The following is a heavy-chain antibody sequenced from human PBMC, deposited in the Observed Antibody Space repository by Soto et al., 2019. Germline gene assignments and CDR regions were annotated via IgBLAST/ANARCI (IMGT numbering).Heavy chain of an antibody. Sequence: SETLCLTCTVSGGSIRSSSYYWGWIRQPPGKGLEWIGNIYYSGSTSYNPSLNSRVTISLDRSTKQLSLKLSSATAADTAMYHCVRQGIGPLHGLVDVWGRGTTVTVSS. CDR2: IYYSGST. J-gene: IGHJ6*02. CDR1: GGSIRSSSYY. D-gene: IGHD3-10*01. V-gene: IGHV4-39*01. CDR3: VRQGIGPLHGLVDV.